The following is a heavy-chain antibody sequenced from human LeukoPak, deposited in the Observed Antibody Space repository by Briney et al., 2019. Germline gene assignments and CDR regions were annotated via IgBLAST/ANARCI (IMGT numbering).Heavy chain of an antibody. V-gene: IGHV4-4*07. J-gene: IGHJ4*02. CDR3: VSNGWYSLEY. Sequence: SETLSLTCTVSGGSISSYYWSWIRQPAGKGLEWIGRIYTSGSTNYNPSLKSRVTMSVDKSKNQLSLRLNSVTAADTAVYYCVSNGWYSLEYWGQGTLVTVSS. CDR1: GGSISSYY. CDR2: IYTSGST. D-gene: IGHD6-19*01.